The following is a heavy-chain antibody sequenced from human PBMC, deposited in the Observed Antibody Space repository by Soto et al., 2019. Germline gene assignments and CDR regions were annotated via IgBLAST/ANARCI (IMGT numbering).Heavy chain of an antibody. CDR3: ARLDDFWSGYYLGEYYYYYMDV. Sequence: QLQLQESGPGLVKPSETLSLTCTVSGGSISSSSYYWGWIRQPPGKGLEWIGSIYYSGSTYYNPSIKSRVTISVDTSKNQFSLKLSSVTAADTAVYYCARLDDFWSGYYLGEYYYYYMDVWGKGTTVTVSS. CDR2: IYYSGST. D-gene: IGHD3-3*01. J-gene: IGHJ6*03. CDR1: GGSISSSSYY. V-gene: IGHV4-39*01.